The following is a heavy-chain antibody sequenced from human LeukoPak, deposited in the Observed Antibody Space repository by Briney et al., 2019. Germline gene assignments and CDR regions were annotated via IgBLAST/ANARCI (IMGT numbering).Heavy chain of an antibody. CDR2: IYPDDSDT. D-gene: IGHD1-26*01. J-gene: IGHJ4*02. CDR1: GYIFTNYW. V-gene: IGHV5-51*01. Sequence: GESLKISCKGSGYIFTNYWIVWGRQMPGKGREGMGVIYPDDSDTKHSPSFQGQVNMSADKSISTAYLQWSSLKASDTATYYCARRVGDAKYSGTYSDYWGQGTLVTVSS. CDR3: ARRVGDAKYSGTYSDY.